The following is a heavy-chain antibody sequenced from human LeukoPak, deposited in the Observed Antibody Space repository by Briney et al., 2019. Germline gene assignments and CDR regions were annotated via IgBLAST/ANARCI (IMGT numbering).Heavy chain of an antibody. CDR2: INTNSGGG. CDR1: GYTFTDYF. V-gene: IGHV1-2*02. D-gene: IGHD3-10*01. CDR3: ATPRTGGGSYYY. Sequence: ASVKVSCKASGYTFTDYFLHWVRQAPGQGLEWMGWINTNSGGGKYAQKFQGRVTVTRDTSISTAYMEMSNLRSDDTAIYYCATPRTGGGSYYYWGQGTLVTVSS. J-gene: IGHJ4*02.